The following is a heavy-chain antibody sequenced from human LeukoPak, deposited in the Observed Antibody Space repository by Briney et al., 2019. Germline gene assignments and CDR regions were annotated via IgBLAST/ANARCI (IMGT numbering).Heavy chain of an antibody. D-gene: IGHD3-3*01. CDR2: INPHSGGT. Sequence: ASVKVSCKASGYTFTGYYMHWVRQAPGQGLEWMGWINPHSGGTNYAQKFQGRVTMTRDTSISTAYMELSRLRSDDTAVYYCASTRYDFWSGYSLEAAFDIWGQGTMVTVSS. V-gene: IGHV1-2*02. CDR1: GYTFTGYY. J-gene: IGHJ3*02. CDR3: ASTRYDFWSGYSLEAAFDI.